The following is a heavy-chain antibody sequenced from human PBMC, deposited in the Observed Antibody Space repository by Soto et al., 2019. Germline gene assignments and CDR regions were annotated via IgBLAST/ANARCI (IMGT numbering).Heavy chain of an antibody. CDR2: ISAYNGNT. J-gene: IGHJ5*02. V-gene: IGHV1-18*04. CDR1: GYTFTGYG. D-gene: IGHD2-15*01. CDR3: ASQIGYCSGGSCSGWFDP. Sequence: ASVKVSCKTSGYTFTGYGISCVLQAPGKGLDWMGWISAYNGNTNYAQKLQGRVTMTTDTSTSTAYMELRSLRSDDTAVYYCASQIGYCSGGSCSGWFDPGGQGTLVTVSS.